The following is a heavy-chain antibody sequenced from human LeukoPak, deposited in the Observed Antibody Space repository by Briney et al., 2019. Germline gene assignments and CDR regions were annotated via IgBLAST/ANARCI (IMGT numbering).Heavy chain of an antibody. CDR1: GFTFRLYV. V-gene: IGHV3-23*01. D-gene: IGHD2-2*01. CDR3: AKDRSCSGSSCNVGS. J-gene: IGHJ3*01. CDR2: IAGSGGSI. Sequence: GGSLRLSCAASGFTFRLYVMTWVRQAPGKGLEWVSAIAGSGGSIYYADSVRGRFTISRDNSKNTLFLQMNGLRAEDTAVYYCAKDRSCSGSSCNVGSWGQGTMVTVSS.